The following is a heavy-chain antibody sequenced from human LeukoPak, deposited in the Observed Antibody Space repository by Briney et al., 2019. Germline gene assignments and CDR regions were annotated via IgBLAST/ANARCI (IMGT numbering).Heavy chain of an antibody. J-gene: IGHJ4*02. CDR3: ARGYCSGGSCYPFDY. CDR1: GYTFTKHW. V-gene: IGHV1-69*13. Sequence: GASVKVSCKTSGYTFTKHWMHWVRQAPGQGLEWMGGIIPIFGTANYAQKFQGRVTITADESTSTAYMELSSLRSEDTAVYYCARGYCSGGSCYPFDYWGQGTLVTVSS. D-gene: IGHD2-15*01. CDR2: IIPIFGTA.